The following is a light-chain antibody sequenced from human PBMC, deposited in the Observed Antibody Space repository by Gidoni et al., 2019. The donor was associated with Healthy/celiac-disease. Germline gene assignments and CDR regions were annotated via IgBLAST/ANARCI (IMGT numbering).Light chain of an antibody. Sequence: QSVLTQPPSASGTPGQRVTIPCSGSSSNIGSNTVNWYQQLPGTAPKLLIYSNNPRPSGVPDRFSGSKSGTSASLAISGLQSEDEADYYCAAWDDSLNAVVFGGGTKLTVL. V-gene: IGLV1-44*01. CDR2: SNN. J-gene: IGLJ2*01. CDR1: SSNIGSNT. CDR3: AAWDDSLNAVV.